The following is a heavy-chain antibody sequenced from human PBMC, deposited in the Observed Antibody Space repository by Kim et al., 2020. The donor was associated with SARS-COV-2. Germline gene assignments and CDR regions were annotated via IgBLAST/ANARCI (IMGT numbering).Heavy chain of an antibody. D-gene: IGHD2-2*01. CDR2: INHSGST. Sequence: SETLSLTCAVYGGSFSGYYWSWIRQPPGKGLEWIGEINHSGSTNYNPSLKSRGTISVKTSKNQSSLTLSTVTAADAAVCYCSIGNSPPICSSTSCYSRYGMDVWGQGTTVTVSS. J-gene: IGHJ6*02. CDR1: GGSFSGYY. V-gene: IGHV4-34*01. CDR3: SIGNSPPICSSTSCYSRYGMDV.